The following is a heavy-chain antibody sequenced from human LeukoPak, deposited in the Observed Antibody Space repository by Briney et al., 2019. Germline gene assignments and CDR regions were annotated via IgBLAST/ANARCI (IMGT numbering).Heavy chain of an antibody. CDR2: INHSGST. Sequence: PSETLSLTCAVYGGSFSGYYWSWIRQPPGKGLEWIGEINHSGSTNYNPSLKGRVTISVDTSKNQFSLKLTSVTAADTAVYFCARAPLSGTYYTDAFDIWGQGTMVTVSS. J-gene: IGHJ3*02. D-gene: IGHD1-26*01. V-gene: IGHV4-34*01. CDR3: ARAPLSGTYYTDAFDI. CDR1: GGSFSGYY.